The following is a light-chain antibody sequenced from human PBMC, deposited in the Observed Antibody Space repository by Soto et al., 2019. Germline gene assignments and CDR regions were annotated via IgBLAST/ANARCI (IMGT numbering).Light chain of an antibody. V-gene: IGLV2-14*03. CDR1: SSDVGGYNY. Sequence: QSALTQPASVSGSPGQSITISCTGTSSDVGGYNYVSWYQQHPGKAPKLMIYDVNNRPSGVSDRFSGSKSGNTASLTISGLLAEEESDYFCSSYSSSSPVYVFGTATKLTVL. J-gene: IGLJ1*01. CDR3: SSYSSSSPVYV. CDR2: DVN.